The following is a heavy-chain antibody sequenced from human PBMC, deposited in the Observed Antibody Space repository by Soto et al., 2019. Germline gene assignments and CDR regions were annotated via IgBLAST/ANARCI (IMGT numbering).Heavy chain of an antibody. V-gene: IGHV6-1*01. J-gene: IGHJ4*02. CDR2: TYYRPKWSN. CDR1: GDSVLTNGFA. D-gene: IGHD3-16*02. Sequence: QVQLQQSGPGLVKPSQTLSLTCAISGDSVLTNGFAWTWLRQSPSRGLEWLGRTYYRPKWSNDCAVCVKSGIIIDLDTSKNPSSLQLNSVVSGDTAVYFCARGRHRGFDYGGQGTLVTVSS. CDR3: ARGRHRGFDY.